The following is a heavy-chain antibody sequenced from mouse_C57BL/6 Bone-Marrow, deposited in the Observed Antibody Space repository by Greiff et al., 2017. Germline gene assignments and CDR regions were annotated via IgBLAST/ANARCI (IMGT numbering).Heavy chain of an antibody. CDR1: GFTFSSYG. CDR3: ARQSEAMDY. J-gene: IGHJ4*01. Sequence: EVKLVESGGDLVKPGGSLKLSCAASGFTFSSYGMSWVRQTPDKRLEWVATISSGGSYTYYPDSVKGRFTISRDNAKNTLYLQMSSLKSEDTAMYYCARQSEAMDYCGQGTSVTVSS. CDR2: ISSGGSYT. V-gene: IGHV5-6*01.